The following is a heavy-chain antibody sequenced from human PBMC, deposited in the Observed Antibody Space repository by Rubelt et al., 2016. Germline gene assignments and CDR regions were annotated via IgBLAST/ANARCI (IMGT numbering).Heavy chain of an antibody. CDR3: ARDRSIDFWSGYYDGNWFDP. V-gene: IGHV4-39*07. CDR2: IYYSGST. Sequence: QLQLQESGPGLVKPSETLSLTCTVSGGSISSSSYYWGWIRQPPGKGLEWIGSIYYSGSTYYNPSLKSRVTISVDTSKNQFSLKLSSVTAADTAVYYCARDRSIDFWSGYYDGNWFDPWGQGTLVTVSS. D-gene: IGHD3-3*01. J-gene: IGHJ5*02. CDR1: GGSISSSSYY.